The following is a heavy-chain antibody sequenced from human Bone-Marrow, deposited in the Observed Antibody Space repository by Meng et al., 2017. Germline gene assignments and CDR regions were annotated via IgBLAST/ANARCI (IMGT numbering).Heavy chain of an antibody. CDR3: ARDLGYGDYGDYYYYGMDV. CDR1: GFTFSSYS. Sequence: GGSLRLSCAASGFTFSSYSMNWVRQAPGKGLEWVSSISSSSSYIYYADSVKGRFTISRDNAKNSLYLQMNSLRAEDTAVYYCARDLGYGDYGDYYYYGMDVWGQGTTVIVSS. V-gene: IGHV3-21*01. J-gene: IGHJ6*02. D-gene: IGHD4-17*01. CDR2: ISSSSSYI.